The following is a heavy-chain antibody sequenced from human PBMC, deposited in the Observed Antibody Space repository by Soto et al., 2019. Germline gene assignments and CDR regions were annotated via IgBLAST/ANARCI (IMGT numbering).Heavy chain of an antibody. CDR1: GYSFSRFW. CDR2: IEPKESYT. CDR3: ARKDITPQGGLDV. D-gene: IGHD2-15*01. V-gene: IGHV5-10-1*01. J-gene: IGHJ6*02. Sequence: GESVKISFQASGYSFSRFWIHWVRQMPGKGLEWMGRIEPKESYTTYSPSFQGLVTISVDKAIDTAYLQWRSLEASDTALYFCARKDITPQGGLDVWGQGTTVTVSS.